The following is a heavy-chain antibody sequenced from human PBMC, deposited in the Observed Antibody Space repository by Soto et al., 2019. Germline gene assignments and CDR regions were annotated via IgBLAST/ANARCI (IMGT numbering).Heavy chain of an antibody. V-gene: IGHV1-46*01. CDR2: INPSGGST. Sequence: ASVKVSCKASGYTFTSYYMHWVRQAPGQGLEWMGIINPSGGSTSYAQKFQGRVTMTRDTSTSTVYMELSSLRSEDTAVYYCARPVFSNYYDSSGYYEGGWTGGAFDIWG. D-gene: IGHD3-22*01. J-gene: IGHJ3*02. CDR1: GYTFTSYY. CDR3: ARPVFSNYYDSSGYYEGGWTGGAFDI.